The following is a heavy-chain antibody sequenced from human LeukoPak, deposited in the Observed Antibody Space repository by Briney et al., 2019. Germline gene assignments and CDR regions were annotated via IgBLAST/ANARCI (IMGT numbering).Heavy chain of an antibody. Sequence: PGRSLRLSCAASGFTFDDYAMHWVRHAPGKGLEWVSGISWNSGSIGYADSVKGRFTISRDNAKNSLYLQMNSLRAEDTALYYCAKDTAAAGTSYYYYYMDVWGKGTTVTVSS. V-gene: IGHV3-9*01. CDR1: GFTFDDYA. CDR2: ISWNSGSI. D-gene: IGHD6-13*01. J-gene: IGHJ6*03. CDR3: AKDTAAAGTSYYYYYMDV.